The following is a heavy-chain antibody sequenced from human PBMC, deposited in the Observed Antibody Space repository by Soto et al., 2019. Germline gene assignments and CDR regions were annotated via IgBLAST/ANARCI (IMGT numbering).Heavy chain of an antibody. V-gene: IGHV3-15*01. Sequence: GGSLRLSCAASGFTFSNAWMSWVRQAPGKGLEWVGRIKSKTDGGTTDYAAPVKGRFTISRDDSKNTLYLQMNSLKTEDTAVYHCTTRLHFWSGSKDDWGQGTLVTVSS. CDR2: IKSKTDGGTT. CDR1: GFTFSNAW. CDR3: TTRLHFWSGSKDD. J-gene: IGHJ4*02. D-gene: IGHD3-3*02.